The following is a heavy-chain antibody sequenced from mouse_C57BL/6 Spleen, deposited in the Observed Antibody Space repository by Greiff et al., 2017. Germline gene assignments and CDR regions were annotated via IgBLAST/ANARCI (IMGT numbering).Heavy chain of an antibody. D-gene: IGHD2-5*01. V-gene: IGHV1-55*01. CDR2: IYPGSGST. Sequence: QVQLQQPGAELVKPGASVKMSCKASGYTFTSYWITWVKQRPGQGLEWIGDIYPGSGSTNYNEKFKSKATRTVDTSSSTAYMQLSSLTSEDSAVYYCARGGYSNYGGYAMDYWGQGTSVTVSS. CDR1: GYTFTSYW. J-gene: IGHJ4*01. CDR3: ARGGYSNYGGYAMDY.